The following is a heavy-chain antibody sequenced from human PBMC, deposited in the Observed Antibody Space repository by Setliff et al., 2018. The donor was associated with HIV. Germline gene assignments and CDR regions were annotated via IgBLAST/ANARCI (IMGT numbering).Heavy chain of an antibody. V-gene: IGHV4-4*08. CDR2: IHHSGSS. CDR3: AREHDYSNYRRLDS. Sequence: TSETLSLTCTVSGDSIITYYWPWIRQPPGKGLEWIGYIHHSGSSDYTPPLRSRVTMSVDTSKNQFSLKLTSVTAADTAVYYCAREHDYSNYRRLDSWGQGILVTVSS. D-gene: IGHD4-4*01. CDR1: GDSIITYY. J-gene: IGHJ4*02.